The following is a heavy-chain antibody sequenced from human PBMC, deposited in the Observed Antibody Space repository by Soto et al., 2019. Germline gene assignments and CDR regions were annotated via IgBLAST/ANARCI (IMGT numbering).Heavy chain of an antibody. D-gene: IGHD1-1*01. CDR1: GFSVSAYT. Sequence: QVQLVESGGVVVQPGRSLRLSCAASGFSVSAYTVHWVRQAPGKGLEWVAVISSDGNHKYYTDSVKGRFAISRDTSTNTVILQMSSLGPEDTAVYYCARWEQPLFDYWGQGTLVTVSS. V-gene: IGHV3-30*09. J-gene: IGHJ4*02. CDR2: ISSDGNHK. CDR3: ARWEQPLFDY.